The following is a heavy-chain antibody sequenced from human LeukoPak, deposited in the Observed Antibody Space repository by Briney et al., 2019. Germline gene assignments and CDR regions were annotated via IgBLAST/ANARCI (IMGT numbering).Heavy chain of an antibody. CDR1: GFTFTSYW. CDR2: IKQDGSEK. D-gene: IGHD1-14*01. CDR3: ARTRTGRYYYYYYGMDV. Sequence: GGSLRLSCAASGFTFTSYWMTWVRQAPEKGLEWVANIKQDGSEKYYVDSVKGRFTISRDNAKNSLYLQMNSLRAEDTAVYYCARTRTGRYYYYYYGMDVWGQGTTVTVSS. V-gene: IGHV3-7*01. J-gene: IGHJ6*02.